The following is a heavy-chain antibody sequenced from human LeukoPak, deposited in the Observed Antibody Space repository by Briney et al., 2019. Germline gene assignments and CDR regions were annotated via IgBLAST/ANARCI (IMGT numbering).Heavy chain of an antibody. Sequence: VASVKVSCEASGYTFTSYGISWVRQAPGQGLEWMGWISANNGDTDYPPKLQDRVTMTTDTYTSTAYMELRSLRSDDTAMYYCARESHETREDYWGQGTLVTVSS. CDR3: ARESHETREDY. CDR2: ISANNGDT. J-gene: IGHJ4*02. CDR1: GYTFTSYG. D-gene: IGHD1-1*01. V-gene: IGHV1-18*01.